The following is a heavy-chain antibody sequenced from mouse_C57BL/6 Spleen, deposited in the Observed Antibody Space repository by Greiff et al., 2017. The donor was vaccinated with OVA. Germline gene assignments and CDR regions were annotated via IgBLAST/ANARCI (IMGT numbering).Heavy chain of an antibody. CDR2: IYPRSGNT. CDR3: ARHEGTGLYAMDY. CDR1: GYTFTSYG. V-gene: IGHV1-81*01. J-gene: IGHJ4*01. D-gene: IGHD4-1*01. Sequence: QVQLKESGAELARPGASVKLSCKASGYTFTSYGISWVKQRTGQGLEWIGEIYPRSGNTYYNEKFKGKATLTADKSSSTAYMELRSLTSEDSAVYVCARHEGTGLYAMDYWGQGTSVTVSS.